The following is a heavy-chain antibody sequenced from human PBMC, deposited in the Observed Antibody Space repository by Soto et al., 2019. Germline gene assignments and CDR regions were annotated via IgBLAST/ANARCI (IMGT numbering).Heavy chain of an antibody. D-gene: IGHD6-13*01. CDR3: ARHSGYSSSWYYTYYFDY. Sequence: SETLSLTCAVYGGSFSGYYWSWIRQPPGKXLEWIGEINHSGSTNYNPSLKSRVTISVDTSKNQFSLKLSSVTAADTAVYYCARHSGYSSSWYYTYYFDYWGQGTLVTVSS. J-gene: IGHJ4*02. CDR2: INHSGST. CDR1: GGSFSGYY. V-gene: IGHV4-34*01.